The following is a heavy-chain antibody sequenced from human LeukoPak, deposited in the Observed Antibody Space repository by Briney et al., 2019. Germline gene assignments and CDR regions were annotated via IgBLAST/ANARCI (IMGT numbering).Heavy chain of an antibody. CDR1: GYTFTSYA. Sequence: ASVKVSCKASGYTFTSYAMHWVRQAPGQRLEWMGWINAGNGNTKYPQKFQGRVTITRDTSASTAYMELSSLRSEDTAVYYCAVLFYGDYFDYWGQGTLVTVSS. J-gene: IGHJ4*02. CDR3: AVLFYGDYFDY. D-gene: IGHD3-10*01. V-gene: IGHV1-3*01. CDR2: INAGNGNT.